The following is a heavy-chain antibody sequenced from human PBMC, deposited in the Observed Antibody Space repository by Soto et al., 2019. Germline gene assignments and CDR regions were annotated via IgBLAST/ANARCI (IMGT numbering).Heavy chain of an antibody. J-gene: IGHJ6*02. V-gene: IGHV5-51*01. D-gene: IGHD6-13*01. CDR1: GYSFTSYW. CDR2: IYPGDSDT. Sequence: SGESLKISCKGSGYSFTSYWIGWVRQMPGKGLEWMGIIYPGDSDTRYSPSFQGQVTISADKSISTAYLQWSSLKASDTAMYYCARHGAGTYYYYYMDVWGQGTTVTVSS. CDR3: ARHGAGTYYYYYMDV.